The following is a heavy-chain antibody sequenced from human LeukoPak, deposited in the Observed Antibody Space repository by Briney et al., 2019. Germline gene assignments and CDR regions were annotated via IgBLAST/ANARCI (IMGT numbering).Heavy chain of an antibody. J-gene: IGHJ4*02. CDR3: AKGLVGATDIDY. V-gene: IGHV3-23*01. CDR2: ISASGGGT. D-gene: IGHD1-26*01. Sequence: GGSLRLSCAASEFIFSSYGMSWVRQAPGKGLEWVSAISASGGGTYYADSVKGRFTISRDNSKNTLYLQMNSLRAEDTAVYYCAKGLVGATDIDYWGQGTLVTVSS. CDR1: EFIFSSYG.